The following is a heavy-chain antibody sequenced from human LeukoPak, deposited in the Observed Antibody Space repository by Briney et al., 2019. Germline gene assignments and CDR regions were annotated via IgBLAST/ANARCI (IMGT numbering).Heavy chain of an antibody. Sequence: ASVKVSCKASGYTFTSYGISWVRQAPGQGLEWMGWISAYNGNTNYAQKLQGRVTMTTDTSTSTAYMELRSLRSDDTAVYYCARWGGYGSGSFQDYFDYWGQGALVTVSS. J-gene: IGHJ4*02. D-gene: IGHD3-10*01. V-gene: IGHV1-18*04. CDR1: GYTFTSYG. CDR3: ARWGGYGSGSFQDYFDY. CDR2: ISAYNGNT.